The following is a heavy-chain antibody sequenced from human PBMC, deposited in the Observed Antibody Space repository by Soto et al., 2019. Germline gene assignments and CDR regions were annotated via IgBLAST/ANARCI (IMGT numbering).Heavy chain of an antibody. Sequence: EVQLVESGGGLVQPGGSLRLSCDTSGFTFTSHWMTWVRQAPGKGLEWVANLNYDGSERYYLDSVKGRFTISRDNAKXXXXXXXXXXXXXXXXXXXXXXXXVPYAEAESWGQGTLVTVSS. V-gene: IGHV3-7*01. D-gene: IGHD4-17*01. J-gene: IGHJ5*02. CDR1: GFTFTSHW. CDR2: LNYDGSER. CDR3: XXXXVPYAEAES.